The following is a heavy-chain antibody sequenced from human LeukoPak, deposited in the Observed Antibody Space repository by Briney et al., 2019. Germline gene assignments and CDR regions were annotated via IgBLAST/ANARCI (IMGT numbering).Heavy chain of an antibody. CDR3: ARDRSDGSGSYYVFWFDP. Sequence: VASVKVSCKASGYTFTGYYMHWVRQAPGQGLEWMGWINPNSGGTNYAQKFQGRVTMTRDTSISTAYMELSRLRSDDTAVYYCARDRSDGSGSYYVFWFDPWGQGTLVTVSS. CDR1: GYTFTGYY. J-gene: IGHJ5*02. D-gene: IGHD3-10*01. V-gene: IGHV1-2*02. CDR2: INPNSGGT.